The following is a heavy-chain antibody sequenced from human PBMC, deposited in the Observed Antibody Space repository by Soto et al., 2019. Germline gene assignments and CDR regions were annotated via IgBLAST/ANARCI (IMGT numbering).Heavy chain of an antibody. V-gene: IGHV3-21*01. CDR1: GFTFSRYS. CDR3: ARDFRYGYYFDY. Sequence: EVQLVESGGGLVKPGGSLRLSCAASGFTFSRYSMNWVRQAPGKGLEWVSSISSSTSYMYYADSVKGRFTISRDNAKNSLYLQMNSLRAEDTAVYYCARDFRYGYYFDYWGQGTLVTVSS. CDR2: ISSSTSYM. D-gene: IGHD2-15*01. J-gene: IGHJ4*02.